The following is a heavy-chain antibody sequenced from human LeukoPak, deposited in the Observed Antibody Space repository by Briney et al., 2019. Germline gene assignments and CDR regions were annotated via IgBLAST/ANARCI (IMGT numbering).Heavy chain of an antibody. D-gene: IGHD3-3*01. Sequence: GGSLRLSCAASGFTLRSYAFSWVRQAPGKGLEWVSGISGSGGRTYYADSVKGRFTISRDNSKNTLYLQMNSLRAEDTAVYYCAKEPQGGNYDSWSGYYLDYWGQGTLVTVSS. J-gene: IGHJ4*02. CDR2: ISGSGGRT. V-gene: IGHV3-23*01. CDR1: GFTLRSYA. CDR3: AKEPQGGNYDSWSGYYLDY.